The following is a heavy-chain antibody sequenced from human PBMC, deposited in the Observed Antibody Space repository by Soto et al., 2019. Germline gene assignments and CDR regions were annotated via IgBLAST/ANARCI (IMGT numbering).Heavy chain of an antibody. J-gene: IGHJ4*02. V-gene: IGHV3-30-3*01. CDR1: GFTFSSYA. D-gene: IGHD3-9*01. CDR2: ISYDGSNK. CDR3: ASWPPSGYFDWLPNDY. Sequence: PGGSLRLSCAASGFTFSSYAMHWVRQAPGKGLEWVAVISYDGSNKYYADSVKGRFTISRDNSKNTLYLQMNSLRAEDTAVYYCASWPPSGYFDWLPNDYWGQGTLVTVSS.